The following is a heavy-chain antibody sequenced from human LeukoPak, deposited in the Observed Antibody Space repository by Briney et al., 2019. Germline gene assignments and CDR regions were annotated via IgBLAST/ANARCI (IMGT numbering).Heavy chain of an antibody. D-gene: IGHD6-13*01. V-gene: IGHV3-7*01. Sequence: GGSLRLSCAASGFTFSTYSMNWVRQAPGKGLEWVGNIKRDGSEKYYVDSVKGRFTISRDNAKNSLYLQMNSLRAEDTAVYYCARVAGAAAFDSWGQGTLVTVSS. J-gene: IGHJ4*02. CDR3: ARVAGAAAFDS. CDR2: IKRDGSEK. CDR1: GFTFSTYS.